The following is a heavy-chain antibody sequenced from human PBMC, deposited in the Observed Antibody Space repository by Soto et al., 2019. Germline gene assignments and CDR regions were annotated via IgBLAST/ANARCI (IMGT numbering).Heavy chain of an antibody. CDR1: ELPFNSYS. D-gene: IGHD1-26*01. CDR2: ISSNSGAI. V-gene: IGHV3-48*01. Sequence: EVQLVESGGGLVQPGGSLRLSCATSELPFNSYSMNWVRQAPGKGLEWISHISSNSGAIFYAASVKGRFTISRANAKTSLYLQMTSPRADDTGIYYCASGTYFFDFWGQGSLVTVSS. J-gene: IGHJ4*02. CDR3: ASGTYFFDF.